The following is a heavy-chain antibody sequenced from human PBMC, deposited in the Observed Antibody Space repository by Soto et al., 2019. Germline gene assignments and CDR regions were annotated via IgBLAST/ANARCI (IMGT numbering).Heavy chain of an antibody. Sequence: PSETLSLTCAVYGGSFSGYYWSWIRQPPGKGLEWLGEINHSGSTNYNPSLKSRVTISVDTSKNQFSLKLSSVTASETAVYYCAGVGYSSGWRRARQKGPGEYFDYWGQGTLVTVSS. V-gene: IGHV4-34*01. CDR1: GGSFSGYY. J-gene: IGHJ4*02. CDR3: AGVGYSSGWRRARQKGPGEYFDY. D-gene: IGHD6-19*01. CDR2: INHSGST.